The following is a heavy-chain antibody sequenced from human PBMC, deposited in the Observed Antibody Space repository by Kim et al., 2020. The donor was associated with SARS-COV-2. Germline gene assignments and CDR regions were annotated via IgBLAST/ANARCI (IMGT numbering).Heavy chain of an antibody. CDR3: ARGRFQWGI. V-gene: IGHV3-7*01. J-gene: IGHJ3*02. CDR2: SEK. Sequence: SEKYYVDSVKGRYTISRDKAKNSLYLQMNSLRAGDTAVYYCARGRFQWGIWGQGTMVTVSS. D-gene: IGHD1-26*01.